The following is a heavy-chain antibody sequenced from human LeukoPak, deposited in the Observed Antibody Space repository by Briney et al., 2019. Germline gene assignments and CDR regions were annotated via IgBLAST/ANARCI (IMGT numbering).Heavy chain of an antibody. V-gene: IGHV4-61*02. J-gene: IGHJ6*03. CDR1: GGSISSGSYY. CDR2: IYTSGST. D-gene: IGHD3-3*01. Sequence: SETLSLTCTVSGGSISSGSYYWSWIRQPAGKGLEWIGRIYTSGSTNYNPSLKSRVTISVDTSKNQFSLKLSSVTAADTAVYYCARVTGDFWSGYYHFNYYYYMDVWGKGTTVTVSS. CDR3: ARVTGDFWSGYYHFNYYYYMDV.